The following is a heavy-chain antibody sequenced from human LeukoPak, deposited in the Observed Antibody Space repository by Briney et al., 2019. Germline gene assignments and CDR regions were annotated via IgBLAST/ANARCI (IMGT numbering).Heavy chain of an antibody. V-gene: IGHV3-13*01. J-gene: IGHJ3*02. CDR3: VREGRGRSGTNAYDI. Sequence: GGSLRLSCASSGFSFSRYEMHWVRQGTGKRLEWVSAIATSGDTFYAGSVKGRFTISRENAKDSLYLQMNSLNAGDTAVYYCVREGRGRSGTNAYDIWGQGTVVTVST. D-gene: IGHD6-19*01. CDR2: IATSGDT. CDR1: GFSFSRYE.